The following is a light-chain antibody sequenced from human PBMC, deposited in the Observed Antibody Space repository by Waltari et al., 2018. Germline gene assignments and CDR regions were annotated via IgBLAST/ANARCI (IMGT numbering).Light chain of an antibody. CDR2: AAS. CDR1: QSISSY. Sequence: DIQMTQSPSSLSASVGDRVTITCRASQSISSYLNWYQQKPGKAPKLLIYAASSLQSGVPSRFSGSGSGTDFTLTISSLEPEDFAIYYCQQRYSWPLTFGGGTKVEIK. J-gene: IGKJ4*01. V-gene: IGKV1-39*01. CDR3: QQRYSWPLT.